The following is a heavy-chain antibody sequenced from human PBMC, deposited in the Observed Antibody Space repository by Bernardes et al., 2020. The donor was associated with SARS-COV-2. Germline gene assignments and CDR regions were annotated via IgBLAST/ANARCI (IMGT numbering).Heavy chain of an antibody. Sequence: GASLQISCKGSGYSFTRYWIGWVRPMPGKGLEWMGIIYPGDSDTRYSPSFQGQVTISADKSISTAYLQWSSLKASDTAMYYCARAYGSGSHDAFDIWGQGTMVTVSS. D-gene: IGHD3-10*01. J-gene: IGHJ3*02. V-gene: IGHV5-51*01. CDR1: GYSFTRYW. CDR3: ARAYGSGSHDAFDI. CDR2: IYPGDSDT.